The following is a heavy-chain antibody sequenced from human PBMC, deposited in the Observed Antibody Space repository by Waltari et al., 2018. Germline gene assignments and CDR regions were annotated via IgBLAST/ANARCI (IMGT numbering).Heavy chain of an antibody. D-gene: IGHD3-10*02. CDR2: INEDGSRI. CDR3: VRDMFGPLDY. Sequence: EVQLVQSGGDLVQPGGSLRLSCAASGLPLSDFWMHWVRQAPGKGLVWVARINEDGSRIDYAESVKGRFTISRDYAQNTMYLQMNSLRAEDTADYYCVRDMFGPLDYWGQGTLVTVSS. V-gene: IGHV3-74*01. CDR1: GLPLSDFW. J-gene: IGHJ4*02.